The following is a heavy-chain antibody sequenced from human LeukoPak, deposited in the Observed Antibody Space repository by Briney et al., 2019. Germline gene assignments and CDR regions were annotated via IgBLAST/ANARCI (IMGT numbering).Heavy chain of an antibody. V-gene: IGHV3-33*01. CDR3: XXXXXXXXXXGYPDRDY. CDR2: IWYDGSNK. CDR1: GFTFSSYG. J-gene: IGHJ4*02. Sequence: GRSLRLSCAASGFTFSSYGMHWVRQAPGKGLEWVAVIWYDGSNKYYADSVKGRFTISIDNSKNTLYLQMNSLRAEDPAVYYCXXXXXXXXXXGYPDRDYWGQGTLVTVSS.